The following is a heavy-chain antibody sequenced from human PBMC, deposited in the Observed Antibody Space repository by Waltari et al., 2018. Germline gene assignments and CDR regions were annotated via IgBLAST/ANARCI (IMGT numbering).Heavy chain of an antibody. D-gene: IGHD3-3*01. CDR2: IRNSGDTP. V-gene: IGHV3-23*01. Sequence: EVHLLESGGGLVQPGESLRLSCAVSGFPLNDFPMTWVRQISGKGLEWVSSIRNSGDTPFYADSVRGRFTISKDSSKNTLFLDMIGLRGEDTATYYCAKSSFNYDFVMATWGQGALVTVSS. CDR3: AKSSFNYDFVMAT. CDR1: GFPLNDFP. J-gene: IGHJ5*02.